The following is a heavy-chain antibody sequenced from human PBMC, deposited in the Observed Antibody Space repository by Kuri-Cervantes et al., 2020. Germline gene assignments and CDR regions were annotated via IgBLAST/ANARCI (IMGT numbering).Heavy chain of an antibody. D-gene: IGHD3-22*01. Sequence: ASVKVSCKASGYTFTGYYMHWVRQAPGQGLEWMGWINPNSGGTNYAQKFQGWVTMTRDKSTSAAYLQWSSLKASDTAMYYCARHIGYYFDSSGYFHNWGQGTLVTVSS. J-gene: IGHJ4*02. CDR2: INPNSGGT. CDR3: ARHIGYYFDSSGYFHN. CDR1: GYTFTGYY. V-gene: IGHV1-2*04.